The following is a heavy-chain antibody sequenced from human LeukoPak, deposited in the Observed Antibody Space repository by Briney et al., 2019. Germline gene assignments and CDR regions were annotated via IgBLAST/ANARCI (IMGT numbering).Heavy chain of an antibody. CDR1: GGPITNYY. V-gene: IGHV4-59*08. CDR3: ARQRTVGATVLDY. CDR2: IYYSGST. J-gene: IGHJ4*02. Sequence: SETLSLTCTVSGGPITNYYWSWLRQPPGKGLEWIGYIYYSGSTDYSPALKSRVTMSLDTSKNQFSLELSSVTAADTAVYYCARQRTVGATVLDYWGQGTLVTVSS. D-gene: IGHD1-26*01.